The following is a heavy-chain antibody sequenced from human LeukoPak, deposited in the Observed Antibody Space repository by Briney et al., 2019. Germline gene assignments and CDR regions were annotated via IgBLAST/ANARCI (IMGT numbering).Heavy chain of an antibody. CDR2: ISAYTGNT. CDR1: GYPFTSYG. J-gene: IGHJ4*02. V-gene: IGHV1-18*01. Sequence: ASVKVSCKASGYPFTSYGITWVRQAPGRGPEWMGWISAYTGNTNYAQKFQGRVSMTTGTSTTTAYMELRSLRSDDTAVYYCARSYSSSSNFDYWGQGTLVTVSS. D-gene: IGHD6-6*01. CDR3: ARSYSSSSNFDY.